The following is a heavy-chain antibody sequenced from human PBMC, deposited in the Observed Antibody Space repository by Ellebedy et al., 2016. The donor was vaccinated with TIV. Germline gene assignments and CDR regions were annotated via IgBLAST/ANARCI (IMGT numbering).Heavy chain of an antibody. V-gene: IGHV3-7*01. CDR1: GTTISNYW. J-gene: IGHJ6*02. CDR3: ASGLEV. Sequence: PGGSLRLSCAASGTTISNYWMTWVRQAPGKGSEWVANIKKDGSEEYYVDSVKGRFTTSRDNAKSSLYLQMDSLRVEDKAVYYCASGLEVWGQGTTVIVSS. CDR2: IKKDGSEE.